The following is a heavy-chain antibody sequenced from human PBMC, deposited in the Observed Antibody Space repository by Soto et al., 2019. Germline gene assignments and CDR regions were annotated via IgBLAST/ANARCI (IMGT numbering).Heavy chain of an antibody. CDR2: ITVNGNT. Sequence: QVQQLESGPGLVKPWDTLSLTCTVSGAYISDFSCSWIRQPTGKGLEWIGRITVNGNTQYNPSFMSRVTMSMDTCRNQFSLNLQSATAADTALYYCARESGENWTYEAHWGQGTLVTVSS. CDR3: ARESGENWTYEAH. D-gene: IGHD1-7*01. V-gene: IGHV4-4*07. J-gene: IGHJ1*01. CDR1: GAYISDFS.